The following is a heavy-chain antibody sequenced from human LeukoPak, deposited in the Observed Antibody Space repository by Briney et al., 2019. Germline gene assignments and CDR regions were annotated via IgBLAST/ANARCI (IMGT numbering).Heavy chain of an antibody. V-gene: IGHV3-49*04. D-gene: IGHD5-24*01. CDR1: GFTFGDYT. Sequence: PARSLRLSCTASGFTFGDYTMSWVRQAPGKGLAGVGFISSKAYGGTTEYGASVKGRFTISRVDSKSIAYLQMSSLKTEDTAVYYCTRDQGRRDGWYYYNYMDVWGKGTTVTVSS. CDR2: ISSKAYGGTT. J-gene: IGHJ6*03. CDR3: TRDQGRRDGWYYYNYMDV.